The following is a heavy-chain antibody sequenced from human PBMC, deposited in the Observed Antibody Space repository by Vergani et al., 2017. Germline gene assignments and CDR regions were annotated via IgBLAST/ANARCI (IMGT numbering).Heavy chain of an antibody. V-gene: IGHV3-23*01. D-gene: IGHD6-6*01. J-gene: IGHJ4*02. CDR2: ISGSGGST. Sequence: EVQLLESGGGLVQPGGSLRLSCAASGFTFSSYAMSWVRQAPGKGLEWVSAISGSGGSTYYADSVKGRFTISRDNSKNTLFLQMNSLRAEDTAVYYCAKVVSSSSSSSVDPXFDYWGQGTLVTVSS. CDR1: GFTFSSYA. CDR3: AKVVSSSSSSSVDPXFDY.